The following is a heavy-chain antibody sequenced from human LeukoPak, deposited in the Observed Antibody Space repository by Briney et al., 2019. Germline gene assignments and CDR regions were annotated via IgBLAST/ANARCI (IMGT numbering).Heavy chain of an antibody. J-gene: IGHJ6*03. D-gene: IGHD5/OR15-5a*01. CDR2: IIPIFGTA. V-gene: IGHV1-69*05. CDR1: GGTFSSYA. Sequence: ASVTVSCKASGGTFSSYAISWVRQAPGQGLEWMGGIIPIFGTANYAQKFQGRVTITTDESTSTAYMELSSLRSEDTAVYYCARGLRAYYYYYYMDVWGKGTTVTVSS. CDR3: ARGLRAYYYYYYMDV.